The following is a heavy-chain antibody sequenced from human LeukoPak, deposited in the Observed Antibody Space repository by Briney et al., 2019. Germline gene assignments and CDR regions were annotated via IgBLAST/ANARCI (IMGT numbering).Heavy chain of an antibody. CDR3: ASEMATTDYFDY. D-gene: IGHD5-24*01. Sequence: PGGALRLSCAASGFTFSSYSINWVRQAPGKGLEWVSSISSSSSYIYYADSVKGRFTISRDNAKNSLYLQMNSLRAEDTAVYYCASEMATTDYFDYWGQGTLVTVSS. CDR2: ISSSSSYI. CDR1: GFTFSSYS. V-gene: IGHV3-21*01. J-gene: IGHJ4*02.